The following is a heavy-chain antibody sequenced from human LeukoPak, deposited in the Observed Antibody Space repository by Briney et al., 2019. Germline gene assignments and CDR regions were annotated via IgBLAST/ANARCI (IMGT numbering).Heavy chain of an antibody. Sequence: GGSLRLSCATSGFTFSSYNMNWVRQAPGKGLEWVSAIGGSGSSTYYADSVKGRFTISRDNSKNTLYLQMNSLRAEDTAVYYCAKDGYDIRYFQHWGQGTLVTVSS. J-gene: IGHJ1*01. CDR1: GFTFSSYN. CDR2: IGGSGSST. D-gene: IGHD3-3*01. CDR3: AKDGYDIRYFQH. V-gene: IGHV3-23*01.